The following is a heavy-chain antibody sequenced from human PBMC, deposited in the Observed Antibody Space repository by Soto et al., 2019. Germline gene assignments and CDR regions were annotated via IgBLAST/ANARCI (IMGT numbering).Heavy chain of an antibody. V-gene: IGHV1-18*01. CDR2: INTYGGNT. CDR3: ARTLYGDNVDY. Sequence: ASVKVSCKASGYTFTNYGISWVRQAPGQGLEWMGWINTYGGNTDYAQNFQGRVTMTTDTSTTTAYMELSSLRSEDTAVYYCARTLYGDNVDYWGQG. D-gene: IGHD4-17*01. CDR1: GYTFTNYG. J-gene: IGHJ4*02.